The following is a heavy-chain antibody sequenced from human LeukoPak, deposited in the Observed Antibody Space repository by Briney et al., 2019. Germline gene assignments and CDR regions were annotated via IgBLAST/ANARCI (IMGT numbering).Heavy chain of an antibody. CDR3: ARDSIAAAGFDY. CDR2: INPNSGGT. V-gene: IGHV1-2*02. D-gene: IGHD6-13*01. CDR1: GYTFTGYY. Sequence: ASVKVSCKASGYTFTGYYMRWVRQAPGQGLEWMGWINPNSGGTNYAQKFQGRVTMTRDTSISTAYMELSRLRSDDTAVYYCARDSIAAAGFDYWGQGTLVTVSS. J-gene: IGHJ4*02.